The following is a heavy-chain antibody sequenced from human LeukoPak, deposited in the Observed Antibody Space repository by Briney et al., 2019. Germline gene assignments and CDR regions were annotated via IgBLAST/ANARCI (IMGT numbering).Heavy chain of an antibody. CDR1: GFTFSSYA. D-gene: IGHD3-3*01. J-gene: IGHJ4*02. CDR3: ASSITIFGANFDY. Sequence: GGSQRLSCAASGFTFSSYAMHWVRQAPGKGLEYVSAISSNGGSTYYANSVKGRFTISRDNSKNTLYLQMGSLRAEDMAVYYCASSITIFGANFDYWGQGTLVTVSS. CDR2: ISSNGGST. V-gene: IGHV3-64*01.